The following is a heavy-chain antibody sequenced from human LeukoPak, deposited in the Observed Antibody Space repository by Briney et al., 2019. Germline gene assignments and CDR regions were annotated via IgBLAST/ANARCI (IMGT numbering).Heavy chain of an antibody. CDR3: ARGGPLAAAGRPSPYYYYYYYMDV. CDR1: GGTFSSYA. D-gene: IGHD6-13*01. CDR2: IIPIFGTA. V-gene: IGHV1-69*05. J-gene: IGHJ6*03. Sequence: ASVKVSCKASGGTFSSYAISWVRQAPGQGLEWMGGIIPIFGTANYAQKFQGRVTITTDESTSTAYMELSSLRSEDTAVYYCARGGPLAAAGRPSPYYYYYYYMDVWGKGTTVTVSS.